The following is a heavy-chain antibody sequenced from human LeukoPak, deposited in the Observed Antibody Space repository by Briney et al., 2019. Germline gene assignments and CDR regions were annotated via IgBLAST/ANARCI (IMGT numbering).Heavy chain of an antibody. D-gene: IGHD3-22*01. J-gene: IGHJ6*03. Sequence: GGSLRLSCAASGFTFSSYAMSWVRQAPGKGLEWVSAISGSGGSTYYADSVKGRFTISRDNSKSTLYLQMNSLRAEDTAVYYCAKGSKAVVFTRDHYMDVWGKGTTVTFSS. CDR2: ISGSGGST. V-gene: IGHV3-23*01. CDR1: GFTFSSYA. CDR3: AKGSKAVVFTRDHYMDV.